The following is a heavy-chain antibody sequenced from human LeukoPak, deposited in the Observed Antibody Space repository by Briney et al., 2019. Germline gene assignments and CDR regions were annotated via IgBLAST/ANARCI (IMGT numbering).Heavy chain of an antibody. CDR3: ATSYDSSGCD. V-gene: IGHV3-7*01. CDR2: IKQDGSIQ. CDR1: AFTFSSFW. D-gene: IGHD3-22*01. J-gene: IGHJ4*02. Sequence: GGSLRLSCTASAFTFSSFWMAWVRQAPGNGMEWVANIKQDGSIQHYEDSVKGRFTISRDNAKNSLYLQMNNLRAEDTALYYCATSYDSSGCDWGQGTLVTVSS.